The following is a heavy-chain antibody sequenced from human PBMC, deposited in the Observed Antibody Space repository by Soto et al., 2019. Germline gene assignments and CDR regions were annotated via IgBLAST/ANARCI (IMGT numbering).Heavy chain of an antibody. V-gene: IGHV3-33*01. CDR3: ARDGPPYHDFWSGSRASYFDY. CDR1: GFTFRSYG. J-gene: IGHJ4*02. D-gene: IGHD3-3*01. CDR2: IWYDGSNK. Sequence: GWSLRLSCAASGFTFRSYGMHWVRKAPGKGLEWVAVIWYDGSNKYYADSVKGRFTISRDNSKNTLYLQMNSLRAEDTAVYYCARDGPPYHDFWSGSRASYFDYWGQGTLVTVSS.